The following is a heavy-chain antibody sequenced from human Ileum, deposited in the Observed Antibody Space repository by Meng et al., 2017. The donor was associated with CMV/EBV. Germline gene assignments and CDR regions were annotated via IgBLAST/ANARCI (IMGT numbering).Heavy chain of an antibody. CDR2: ISWNSGSI. D-gene: IGHD2/OR15-2a*01. V-gene: IGHV3-9*01. Sequence: GGSLRLSCAASGFTFDDYAMHWVRQAPGKGLEWVSGISWNSGSIGYADSVKGRFTISRDNAKNSLYLQMNSLRVDDTTVYYCARGRQSCNRPSCHLTWLDPWGQGTLVTVSS. CDR1: GFTFDDYA. CDR3: ARGRQSCNRPSCHLTWLDP. J-gene: IGHJ5*02.